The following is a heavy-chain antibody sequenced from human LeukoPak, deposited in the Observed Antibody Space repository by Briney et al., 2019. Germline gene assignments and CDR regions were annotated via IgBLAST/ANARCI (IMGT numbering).Heavy chain of an antibody. V-gene: IGHV1-69*05. D-gene: IGHD2-2*02. CDR2: IIPIFGTA. CDR1: GGTFSSYA. J-gene: IGHJ6*03. Sequence: ASVKVPCKASGGTFSSYAISWVRQAPGQGLEWMGGIIPIFGTANCAQKFQGRVTITTDESTSTAYMELSRLRSEDTAVYYCARDHGCSSTSCYTGNYYYMDVWGKGTTVTVSS. CDR3: ARDHGCSSTSCYTGNYYYMDV.